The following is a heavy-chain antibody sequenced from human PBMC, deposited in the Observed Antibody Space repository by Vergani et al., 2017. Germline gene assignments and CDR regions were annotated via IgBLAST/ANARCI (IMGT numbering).Heavy chain of an antibody. CDR1: GFTFSKYW. CDR2: IKRAGSEE. D-gene: IGHD2/OR15-2a*01. V-gene: IGHV3-7*01. Sequence: DVQLVQSGGGLIQPGGSLRLSCVVSGFTFSKYWMSWVRQAPGKGLEWVANIKRAGSEENYGDSVRGRFTISSDNAKNSVFLQMNSLRAEDTAVYYCASHEYGGGAYWGQGTLVTVSS. CDR3: ASHEYGGGAY. J-gene: IGHJ4*02.